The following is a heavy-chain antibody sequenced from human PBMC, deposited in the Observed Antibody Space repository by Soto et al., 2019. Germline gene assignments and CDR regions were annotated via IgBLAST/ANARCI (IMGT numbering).Heavy chain of an antibody. J-gene: IGHJ5*02. CDR3: ARAFVVPAAMSLSPWFDP. V-gene: IGHV1-2*04. CDR2: INPNSGDT. Sequence: ASMKVSCKASGYTFTGYYMHLVRQAPGQGLECMGWINPNSGDTKYAQKFQGWVTMTRDTSISTAYMELRRLRSDDTAVYYCARAFVVPAAMSLSPWFDPWGQGTRVTVSS. D-gene: IGHD2-2*01. CDR1: GYTFTGYY.